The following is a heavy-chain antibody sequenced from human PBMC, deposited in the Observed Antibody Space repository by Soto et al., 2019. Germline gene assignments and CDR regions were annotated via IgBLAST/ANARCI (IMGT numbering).Heavy chain of an antibody. J-gene: IGHJ4*02. V-gene: IGHV4-59*01. CDR2: IYYRGST. CDR3: ARGFLTGYHY. CDR1: GGSINSYY. D-gene: IGHD3-9*01. Sequence: SETLSLTCTASGGSINSYYWNWIRQPPGKGLEWIGYIYYRGSTNYNPSLKSRVTISEDTSKNQFSLKLSSVTAADTAVYYCARGFLTGYHYWGQGILVTVSS.